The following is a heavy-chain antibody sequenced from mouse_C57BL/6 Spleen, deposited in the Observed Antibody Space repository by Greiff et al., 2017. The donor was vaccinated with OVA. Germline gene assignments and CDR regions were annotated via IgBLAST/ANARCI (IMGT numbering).Heavy chain of an antibody. J-gene: IGHJ2*01. CDR2: IWSGGST. CDR1: GFSLTSYG. D-gene: IGHD4-1*01. Sequence: VQLQESGPGLVQPSQSLSITCTVSGFSLTSYGVHWVRQSPGKGLEWLGVIWSGGSTDYNAAFISRLSISKDNSKSQVFFKMNSLQADDTAIYYCARLVGRRDYFDYWGQGTTLTVSS. V-gene: IGHV2-2*01. CDR3: ARLVGRRDYFDY.